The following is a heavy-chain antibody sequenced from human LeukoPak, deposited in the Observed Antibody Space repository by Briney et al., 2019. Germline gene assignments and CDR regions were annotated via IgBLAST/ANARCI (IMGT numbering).Heavy chain of an antibody. V-gene: IGHV4-31*03. D-gene: IGHD2-15*01. CDR1: GSSISSGGYY. CDR2: IYYSGST. J-gene: IGHJ4*02. Sequence: SQTLSLTCTVSGSSISSGGYYWSWIRQHPGKGLEWIGYIYYSGSTYYNPSLKSRVTISVDTSKNQFSLKLSSVTAADTAVYYCARGVDIVVVVAATPPYYFDYWGQGTLVTVSS. CDR3: ARGVDIVVVVAATPPYYFDY.